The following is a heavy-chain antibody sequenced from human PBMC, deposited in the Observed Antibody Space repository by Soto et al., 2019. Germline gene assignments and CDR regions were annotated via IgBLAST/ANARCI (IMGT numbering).Heavy chain of an antibody. CDR3: ARGARGHPSLGRVDH. D-gene: IGHD6-6*01. CDR2: ISDNGST. J-gene: IGHJ5*02. CDR1: GDSLSRTS. Sequence: TXSLTCSVSGDSLSRTSWGWIRPPPGRGLVWVGSISDNGSTSHNPSLKSRVTISMDTTKNQLLLRLISVSTADTAAYYCARGARGHPSLGRVDHWGQGSRVTVSS. V-gene: IGHV4-59*01.